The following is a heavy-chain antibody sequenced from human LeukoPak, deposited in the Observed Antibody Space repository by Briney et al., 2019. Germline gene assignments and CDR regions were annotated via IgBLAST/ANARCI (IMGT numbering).Heavy chain of an antibody. Sequence: GGSLRLSCAASGFTFSTFAMLWVRQPRGKGLEWVSSIFPSGGEIHYADSVRGRFTISRDNSKSTLSLQMNSLRDEDTAIYYCATYRQVLLPFESWGQGTLVTVSS. V-gene: IGHV3-23*01. J-gene: IGHJ4*02. CDR3: ATYRQVLLPFES. D-gene: IGHD2-8*02. CDR1: GFTFSTFA. CDR2: IFPSGGEI.